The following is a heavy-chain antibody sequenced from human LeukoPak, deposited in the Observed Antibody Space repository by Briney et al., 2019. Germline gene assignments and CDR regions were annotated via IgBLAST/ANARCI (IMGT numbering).Heavy chain of an antibody. CDR1: GGSFSGYY. CDR2: INHSGST. V-gene: IGHV4-34*01. Sequence: SETLSLTCAVYGGSFSGYYWSWIRQPPGKGLEWIGEINHSGSTNYNPSLKSRVTISVDTSKNQFSLKLSSVTAADAALYYCAGSIVSRPFDYWGQGTLVTVSS. D-gene: IGHD6-6*01. CDR3: AGSIVSRPFDY. J-gene: IGHJ4*02.